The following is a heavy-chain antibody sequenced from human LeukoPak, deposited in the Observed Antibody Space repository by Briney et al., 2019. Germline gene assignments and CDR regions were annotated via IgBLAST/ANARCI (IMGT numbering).Heavy chain of an antibody. CDR1: GFSFGSFW. D-gene: IGHD1-14*01. J-gene: IGHJ4*02. CDR2: IHPDGSGK. V-gene: IGHV3-7*04. Sequence: GGSLRLSCAASGFSFGSFWMNWVRLAPGKGLEWVASIHPDGSGKYYMDSAKGRFTISRDNAKNSLYLQMNSLRGEDTAMYYCARDLGWYNLDYWGQGTLVTVSS. CDR3: ARDLGWYNLDY.